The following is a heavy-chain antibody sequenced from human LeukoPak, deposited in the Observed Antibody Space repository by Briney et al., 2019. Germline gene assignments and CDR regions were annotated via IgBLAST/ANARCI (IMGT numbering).Heavy chain of an antibody. CDR1: GYTFTSYD. CDR3: ARTGLVGATFDAFDI. J-gene: IGHJ3*02. D-gene: IGHD1-26*01. V-gene: IGHV1-69*06. CDR2: IIPIFGTA. Sequence: ASVKVSCKASGYTFTSYDINWVRQAPGQGLEWMGGIIPIFGTANYAQKFQGRVTITADKSTSTAYMELSSLRSEDTAVYYCARTGLVGATFDAFDIWGQGTMVTVSS.